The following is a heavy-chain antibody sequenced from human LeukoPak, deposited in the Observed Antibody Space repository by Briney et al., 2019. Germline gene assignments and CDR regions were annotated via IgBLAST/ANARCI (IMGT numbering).Heavy chain of an antibody. CDR3: ARVGYYPDYYMDV. J-gene: IGHJ6*03. Sequence: SETLSLTCTVSGASISSGSYYWSWIRQPAGKGLEWIGRIYTSGITNYNPSLKSRVTISVDTSKNQFSLKLTSVTAADTAVYYCARVGYYPDYYMDVWGKGTAVTVSS. V-gene: IGHV4-61*02. D-gene: IGHD2-21*01. CDR2: IYTSGIT. CDR1: GASISSGSYY.